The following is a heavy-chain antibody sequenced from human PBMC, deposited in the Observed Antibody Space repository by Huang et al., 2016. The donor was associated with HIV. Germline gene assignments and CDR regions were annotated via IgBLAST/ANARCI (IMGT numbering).Heavy chain of an antibody. D-gene: IGHD2-15*01. Sequence: QVQLVESGGGVVQPGTSLRLSCAASGFIFSNFGMHWVRQAPGKGLEGVAVMSYDGRRDRYSDSVKGRFTISRDNDKNTLSLEMNRLRHDDTAVYYCAKESRWFSDFDQWGQGTLVTVSS. CDR1: GFIFSNFG. J-gene: IGHJ5*02. V-gene: IGHV3-30*18. CDR3: AKESRWFSDFDQ. CDR2: MSYDGRRD.